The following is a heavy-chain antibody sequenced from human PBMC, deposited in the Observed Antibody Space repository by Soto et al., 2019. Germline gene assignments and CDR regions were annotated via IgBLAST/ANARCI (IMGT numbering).Heavy chain of an antibody. CDR2: IYWDDAK. V-gene: IGHV2-5*02. D-gene: IGHD3-16*01. J-gene: IGHJ4*02. Sequence: QITLKESGPTLVKPTQTLTLTCTFSGFSLSASGVGVGWIRQPPGKALEWLAIIYWDDAKHYSPSLKSSLTIPKAPSKNQVVLTMTNMDPVDTATYYFSHKGGGDRILDYWGQGTLVTVSS. CDR3: SHKGGGDRILDY. CDR1: GFSLSASGVG.